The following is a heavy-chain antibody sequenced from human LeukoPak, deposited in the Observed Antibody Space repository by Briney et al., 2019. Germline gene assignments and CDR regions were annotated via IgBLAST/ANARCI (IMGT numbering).Heavy chain of an antibody. J-gene: IGHJ3*02. Sequence: GESLKISCKGSGYSFTSYWIGWVRQMPGKGLEWMGIIYPGDSDTRYSPSFQGQVTISADKSISTAYLHWSSLRASDTAMYYCARGRSITMIVVAFFDIWGQGTMVTVSS. V-gene: IGHV5-51*01. CDR3: ARGRSITMIVVAFFDI. CDR2: IYPGDSDT. D-gene: IGHD3-22*01. CDR1: GYSFTSYW.